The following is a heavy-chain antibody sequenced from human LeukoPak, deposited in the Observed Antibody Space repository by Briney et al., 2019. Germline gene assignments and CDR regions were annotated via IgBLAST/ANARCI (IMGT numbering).Heavy chain of an antibody. J-gene: IGHJ4*02. D-gene: IGHD5-12*01. CDR3: ATLYSGYDVFDY. Sequence: ASVKVSCMASGYXFTDYYIHWVRQAPGQGLEWLGWINPNSGGTNYAQKFQGRVTMTRDTSISTAYMVLSRLRSDDTAVYYCATLYSGYDVFDYWGQGTLVTVSS. CDR1: GYXFTDYY. CDR2: INPNSGGT. V-gene: IGHV1-2*02.